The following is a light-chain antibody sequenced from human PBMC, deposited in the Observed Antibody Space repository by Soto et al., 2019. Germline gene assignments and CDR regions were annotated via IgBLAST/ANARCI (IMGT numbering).Light chain of an antibody. CDR2: GAS. CDR3: QQYGSSGT. J-gene: IGKJ1*01. Sequence: EIVLTQSPGTLSLSPGERATLSCTASQSVSNNYLAWYQQKPGQAPRLRIYGASNRATGIPDRLSGSGSGTDFTLTISRMEPEDFAVYYCQQYGSSGTFGQGTKVDIK. CDR1: QSVSNNY. V-gene: IGKV3-20*01.